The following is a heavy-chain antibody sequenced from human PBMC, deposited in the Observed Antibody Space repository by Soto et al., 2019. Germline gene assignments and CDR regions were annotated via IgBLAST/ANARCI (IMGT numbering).Heavy chain of an antibody. D-gene: IGHD2-15*01. CDR1: GGSISSSYW. CDR2: IYHSGVT. V-gene: IGHV4-4*02. CDR3: ARHTPAISISDH. Sequence: SETLSLTCAVSGGSISSSYWWSWVRQAPGKGLQWIGEIYHSGVTNYNPSLRSRVTMSVDTSNNQFSLKLSSVTAADTAVYYCARHTPAISISDHWGQGTLVTVSS. J-gene: IGHJ4*02.